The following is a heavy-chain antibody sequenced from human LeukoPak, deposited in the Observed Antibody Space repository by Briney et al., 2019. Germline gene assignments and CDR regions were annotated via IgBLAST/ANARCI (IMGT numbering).Heavy chain of an antibody. Sequence: GGSLRLSCAASGSTFSSYAMSWVRQAPGKGLEWVSAISGSGGSTYYADSVKGRFTISRDNSKNTLYLQMNSLRAEDTAVYYCAKSMESRRYYFDYWGQGTLVTVSS. D-gene: IGHD3-3*01. CDR3: AKSMESRRYYFDY. J-gene: IGHJ4*02. CDR1: GSTFSSYA. CDR2: ISGSGGST. V-gene: IGHV3-23*01.